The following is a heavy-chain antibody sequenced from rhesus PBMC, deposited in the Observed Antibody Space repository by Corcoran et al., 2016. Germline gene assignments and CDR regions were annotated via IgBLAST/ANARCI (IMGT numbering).Heavy chain of an antibody. CDR3: ASGSGWYLGYFEF. CDR1: GASISSNY. CDR2: IYGSGGST. V-gene: IGHV4S2*01. J-gene: IGHJ1*01. Sequence: QVQLQESGPGLVKPSETLPPTCAVSGASISSNYWRWLRPAPGKGLEWIGRIYGSGGSTDYNPSLKSRVTISIDTSKNQFSLKLSSVTAADTAVYYCASGSGWYLGYFEFWGQGALVTVSS. D-gene: IGHD6-31*01.